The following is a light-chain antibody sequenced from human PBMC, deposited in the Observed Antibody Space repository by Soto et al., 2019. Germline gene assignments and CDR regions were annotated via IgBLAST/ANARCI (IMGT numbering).Light chain of an antibody. Sequence: DIQMTQSPSTLSGSVGDRVTITCRASQTISSWLAWYQQKPGKAPKLLIYKASTLKSGVPSRFSGSGSGTEFTLTISSLQPEDFATYSCQQLSGYPWTFGQGTKVDIK. CDR2: KAS. CDR3: QQLSGYPWT. CDR1: QTISSW. V-gene: IGKV1-5*03. J-gene: IGKJ1*01.